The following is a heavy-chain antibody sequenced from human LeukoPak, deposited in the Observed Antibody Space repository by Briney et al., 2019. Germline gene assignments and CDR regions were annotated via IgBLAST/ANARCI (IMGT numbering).Heavy chain of an antibody. Sequence: GGSLRLSCAASGFTFDDYAMHWVRQAPGKGLEWVSGISWNSGSIGYADSVKGRFTISRDNAKNSLYLQMNSLRAEDTALYYCAKDGYTMIVGPCGMDVWGQGTTVTVSS. J-gene: IGHJ6*02. V-gene: IGHV3-9*01. CDR3: AKDGYTMIVGPCGMDV. CDR2: ISWNSGSI. D-gene: IGHD3-22*01. CDR1: GFTFDDYA.